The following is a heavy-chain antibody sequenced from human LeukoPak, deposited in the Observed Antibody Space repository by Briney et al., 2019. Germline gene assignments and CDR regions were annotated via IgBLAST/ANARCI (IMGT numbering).Heavy chain of an antibody. J-gene: IGHJ5*02. D-gene: IGHD2-2*01. CDR1: GFTFSSNY. CDR3: AKQVVPAAMPSWFDP. CDR2: ISGSGGST. Sequence: PGGSLRLSCAASGFTFSSNYMSWVRQAPGKGLEWVSAISGSGGSTYYADSVKGRFTISRDNSKNTLYLQMNSLRAEDTAVYYCAKQVVPAAMPSWFDPWGQGTLVTVSS. V-gene: IGHV3-23*01.